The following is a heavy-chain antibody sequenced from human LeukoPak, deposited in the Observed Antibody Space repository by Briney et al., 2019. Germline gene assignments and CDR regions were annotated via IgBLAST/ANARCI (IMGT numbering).Heavy chain of an antibody. J-gene: IGHJ5*02. CDR3: AKMYGSGSWFSSWFDP. CDR2: ISGSGGST. D-gene: IGHD3-10*01. V-gene: IGHV3-23*01. Sequence: GGSLRLSCAASGFTFNSYAMNWVRQAPGKGLEWVSVISGSGGSTYYADSVKGRFTISRDNSKNTLYLQMNSLRAEDTAVYYCAKMYGSGSWFSSWFDPWGQGTLVTVSS. CDR1: GFTFNSYA.